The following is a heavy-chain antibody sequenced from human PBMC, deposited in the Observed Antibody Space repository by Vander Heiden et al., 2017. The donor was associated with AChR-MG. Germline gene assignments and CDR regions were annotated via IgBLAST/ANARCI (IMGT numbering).Heavy chain of an antibody. Sequence: QVQLVESGGGVVQPARSLRLSCAASGCTFSSYGMHWVRQAPGKGLEWVAVISYDGSNKYYADSVKGRFTISRDNSKNTLYLQMNSLRAEDTAVYYCAKDRGSYSDYYYYGMDVWGQGTTVTVSS. D-gene: IGHD2-21*01. CDR1: GCTFSSYG. CDR2: ISYDGSNK. CDR3: AKDRGSYSDYYYYGMDV. J-gene: IGHJ6*02. V-gene: IGHV3-30*18.